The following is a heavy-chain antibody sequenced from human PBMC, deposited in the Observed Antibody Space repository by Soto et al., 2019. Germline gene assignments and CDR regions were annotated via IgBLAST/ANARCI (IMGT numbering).Heavy chain of an antibody. CDR1: GYTFTTFD. V-gene: IGHV1-2*04. CDR3: ARSAFVDTAMVYYYGMDV. J-gene: IGHJ6*02. D-gene: IGHD5-18*01. CDR2: IIPIFGTA. Sequence: ASVKVSCKASGYTFTTFDINWVRQAPGQGLEWMGGIIPIFGTANYAQKFQGWVTMTRDTSISTAYMELSRLRSDDTAVYYCARSAFVDTAMVYYYGMDVWGQGTTVTVSS.